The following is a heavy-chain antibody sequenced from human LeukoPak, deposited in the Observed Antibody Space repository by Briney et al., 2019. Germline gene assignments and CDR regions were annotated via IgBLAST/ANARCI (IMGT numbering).Heavy chain of an antibody. D-gene: IGHD3-3*02. V-gene: IGHV4-39*01. CDR2: IYYSGST. CDR3: ARHLFSKPDY. J-gene: IGHJ4*02. Sequence: SETLSLTCTVSGGSISSSSYYWGWIRQPPGKGLEWIGSIYYSGSTYYNPSLKSRVTISVDTSKNQFSLKLSSVTAADTAVYYCARHLFSKPDYWGQGTLVTVSS. CDR1: GGSISSSSYY.